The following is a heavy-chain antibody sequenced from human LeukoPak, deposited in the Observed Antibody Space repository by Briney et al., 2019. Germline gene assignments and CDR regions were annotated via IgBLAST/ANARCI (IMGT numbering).Heavy chain of an antibody. CDR1: GFTFSSYW. Sequence: PGGSLRLSCVASGFTFSSYWMHWVRQAPGKGLVWVSRIHGDETSTNYADSVKGRFTISRDNAKNTLYLQMNSLRAEDTAVYYCASSLYWFDPWGQGTLVTVSS. V-gene: IGHV3-74*01. CDR2: IHGDETST. J-gene: IGHJ5*02. CDR3: ASSLYWFDP.